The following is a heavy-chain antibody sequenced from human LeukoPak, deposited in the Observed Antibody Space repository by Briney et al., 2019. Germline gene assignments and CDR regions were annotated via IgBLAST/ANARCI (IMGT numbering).Heavy chain of an antibody. CDR2: IFSSSTYI. J-gene: IGHJ4*02. CDR1: GFAFNTYS. CDR3: ARDFYDGFALDY. Sequence: GGSLRLSCAASGFAFNTYSMNWVRLAPGKGLEWVSFIFSSSTYIYYTDSVKGRFTISRDNARNSLYLQMDNLRAEDTGVYYCARDFYDGFALDYWGQGTLVTVSS. V-gene: IGHV3-21*03. D-gene: IGHD2/OR15-2a*01.